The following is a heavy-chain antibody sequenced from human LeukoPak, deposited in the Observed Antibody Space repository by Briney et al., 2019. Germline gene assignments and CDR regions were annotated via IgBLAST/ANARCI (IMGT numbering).Heavy chain of an antibody. CDR1: GGPISSYY. J-gene: IGHJ4*02. CDR3: ARDIGSYYFDY. Sequence: SETLSLTCTVSGGPISSYYWSWIRQPPGKGLEWIGYIYYSGSTNYNPSLKSRVTISVDTSKNQFSLKLSSVTAADTAVYYCARDIGSYYFDYWGQGTLVTVSS. V-gene: IGHV4-59*01. CDR2: IYYSGST. D-gene: IGHD1-26*01.